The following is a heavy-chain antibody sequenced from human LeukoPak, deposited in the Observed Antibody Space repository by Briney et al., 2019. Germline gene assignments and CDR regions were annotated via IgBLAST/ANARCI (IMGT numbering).Heavy chain of an antibody. CDR3: ARAFFSWTDNSGYTFYLDR. Sequence: GGSLRLSCVVSGFTFNNYSMNWVRQAPGKGLEWVSSITSSNNYVYYADSVEGRFTISRDNAKNSLFLQMNSLRAEDTAVYYCARAFFSWTDNSGYTFYLDRWGQGTLVTVSS. V-gene: IGHV3-21*01. J-gene: IGHJ4*02. CDR1: GFTFNNYS. D-gene: IGHD3-22*01. CDR2: ITSSNNYV.